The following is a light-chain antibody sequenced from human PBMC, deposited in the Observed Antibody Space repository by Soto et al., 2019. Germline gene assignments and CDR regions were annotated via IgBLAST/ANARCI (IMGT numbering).Light chain of an antibody. CDR2: GAS. J-gene: IGKJ4*01. V-gene: IGKV3-20*01. Sequence: EIVLTQSPGTLSSSPGERATLSCRASHIVTSNYLAWYQQKPGQAPRLLIFGASIRATGLPGRFSGSGSGTDFTLTISRLEPEDFAVYYCQQYSSSPVTFGGGTKVDNK. CDR1: HIVTSNY. CDR3: QQYSSSPVT.